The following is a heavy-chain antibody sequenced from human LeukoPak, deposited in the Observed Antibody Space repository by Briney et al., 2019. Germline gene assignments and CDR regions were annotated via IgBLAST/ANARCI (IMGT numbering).Heavy chain of an antibody. D-gene: IGHD6-13*01. CDR2: IYTSGST. Sequence: KPSETPSLTCTVSGGSISSYYWSWIRQPAGKGLEWIGRIYTSGSTNYNPSLKSRVTVSVDTSKNQFSLKLSSVTAADTAVYYCARSPYSSSWYPFAPWGQGTLVTVSS. J-gene: IGHJ5*02. CDR1: GGSISSYY. CDR3: ARSPYSSSWYPFAP. V-gene: IGHV4-4*07.